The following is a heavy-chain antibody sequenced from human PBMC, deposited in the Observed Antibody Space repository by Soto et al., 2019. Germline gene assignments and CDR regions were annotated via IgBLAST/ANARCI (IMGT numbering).Heavy chain of an antibody. D-gene: IGHD6-13*01. J-gene: IGHJ5*02. CDR2: IIPILGIA. CDR3: ARCIAGTNSNWFDP. V-gene: IGHV1-69*02. CDR1: GGTFSSYT. Sequence: QVQLVKSGDEVKKPGSSVKVSCKASGGTFSSYTISWVRQAPGQGLEWMGRIIPILGIANYAQKFQGRVTITADKSTSTAYMELSSLRSQDTAVYYCARCIAGTNSNWFDPWGQGTLVTVSS.